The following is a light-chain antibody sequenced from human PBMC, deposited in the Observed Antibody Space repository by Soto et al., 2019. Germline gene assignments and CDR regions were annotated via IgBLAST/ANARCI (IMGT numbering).Light chain of an antibody. CDR3: QQSYKSPRT. CDR2: DAS. J-gene: IGKJ1*01. Sequence: DIQMTQSPSSLSASVGDRVTITCQASQDISNYLNWYQQKPGKAPKLLIYDASNLETGVPSRFSGSGSGTDFTFTVSSLQPEDFATYYCQQSYKSPRTFGQGTRVEIK. CDR1: QDISNY. V-gene: IGKV1-33*01.